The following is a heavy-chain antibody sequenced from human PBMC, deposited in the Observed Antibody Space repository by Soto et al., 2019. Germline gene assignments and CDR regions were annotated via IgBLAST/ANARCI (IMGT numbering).Heavy chain of an antibody. Sequence: QVQLVESGGGVVQPGRSLRLSCAASGFTFSNYGMHWVRQAPGKGLEWVAIISYDGDNEYYADSVRGRFTISRDNSKTTLYLQTRSLRHEDTAGYYCAKDGGPVYCNSPGCSAKHFDYWGQGTLVTVSS. D-gene: IGHD2-2*01. J-gene: IGHJ4*02. V-gene: IGHV3-30*18. CDR2: ISYDGDNE. CDR3: AKDGGPVYCNSPGCSAKHFDY. CDR1: GFTFSNYG.